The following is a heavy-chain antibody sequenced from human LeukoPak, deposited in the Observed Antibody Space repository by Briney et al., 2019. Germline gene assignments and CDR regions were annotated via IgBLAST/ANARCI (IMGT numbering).Heavy chain of an antibody. V-gene: IGHV3-66*01. Sequence: GGSLRLSCAASGFTVSSNSMSWVRQAPGKGLEWVSVIYTGGSTYYAASVKGRFSISRDNSKNTLYLQMNSLRAEDTAVYYCARNQVDTSGWPTYYFDYWGQGTLVTVSS. CDR1: GFTVSSNS. CDR2: IYTGGST. CDR3: ARNQVDTSGWPTYYFDY. D-gene: IGHD6-19*01. J-gene: IGHJ4*02.